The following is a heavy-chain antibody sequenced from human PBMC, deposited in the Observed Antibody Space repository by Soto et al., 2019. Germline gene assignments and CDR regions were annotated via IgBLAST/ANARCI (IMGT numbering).Heavy chain of an antibody. CDR1: GGSVSSYY. J-gene: IGHJ4*02. V-gene: IGHV4-59*02. D-gene: IGHD2-21*01. CDR2: IHYSGST. Sequence: SETLSLTCTVSGGSVSSYYWSWIRQPPGKGLEWIGYIHYSGSTTNPSLKSRVTISVDTSKNQFSLKLSSVTAADTAVYYCAREEVVRYSGVWGQGTMVTVSS. CDR3: AREEVVRYSGV.